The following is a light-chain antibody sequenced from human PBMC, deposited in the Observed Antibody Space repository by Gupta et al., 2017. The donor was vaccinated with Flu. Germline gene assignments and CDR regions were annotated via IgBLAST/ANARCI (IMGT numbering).Light chain of an antibody. CDR2: AAS. CDR1: QSISSY. V-gene: IGKV1-39*01. CDR3: QQSNNIPYT. J-gene: IGKJ2*01. Sequence: PSSVSASVGDRVTITCRASQSISSYLNWYQQEPGKAPKLLIYAASTLQSGVPSSFSGSGSGTDFTLTISSLQPEDFATYYCQQSNNIPYTFGQGTKVEIK.